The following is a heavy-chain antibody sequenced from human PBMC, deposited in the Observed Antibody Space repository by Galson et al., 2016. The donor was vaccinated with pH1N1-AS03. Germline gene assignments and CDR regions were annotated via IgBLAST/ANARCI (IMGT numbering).Heavy chain of an antibody. Sequence: SLRLSCAGSGFTFRSYSMNWVRQAPGKGLEWLSFISSSSGTIHYADSVKGRFITSRDNAKNSVYLQMNSLRVADTAVYYCVRHNSIDYGSWNEGWFDPWGQGTLVTVSS. V-gene: IGHV3-48*04. CDR3: VRHNSIDYGSWNEGWFDP. CDR2: ISSSSGTI. D-gene: IGHD1-1*01. CDR1: GFTFRSYS. J-gene: IGHJ5*02.